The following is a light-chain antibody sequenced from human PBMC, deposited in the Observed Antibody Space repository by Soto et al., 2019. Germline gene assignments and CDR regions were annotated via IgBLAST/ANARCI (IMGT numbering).Light chain of an antibody. CDR3: QKYNSAPHT. V-gene: IGKV1-27*01. Sequence: DIQMTQSPSSLSASVGDRVTITCRASQDIRNYLAWYQQKPGKVPKLLIHAASTLQSGVSSRFSGSGSGTDFTLTISSLQPEDVAIYYCQKYNSAPHTFGGGTNVEIK. CDR1: QDIRNY. J-gene: IGKJ4*01. CDR2: AAS.